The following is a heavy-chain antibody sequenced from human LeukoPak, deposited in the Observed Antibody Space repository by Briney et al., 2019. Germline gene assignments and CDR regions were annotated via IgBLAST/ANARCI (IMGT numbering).Heavy chain of an antibody. CDR2: IYYSGTT. CDR3: ALAHCSRTSCYDLDYFYYYMDV. D-gene: IGHD2-2*01. CDR1: GASISSNY. Sequence: PSETLSLTCSVSGASISSNYWTWIRQPPGKGLEWIGNIYYSGTTNYNPSLKSRVTISVDQSKKQFSLNLISVTAADTAVYFCALAHCSRTSCYDLDYFYYYMDVWGKGTTVTVSS. V-gene: IGHV4-59*01. J-gene: IGHJ6*03.